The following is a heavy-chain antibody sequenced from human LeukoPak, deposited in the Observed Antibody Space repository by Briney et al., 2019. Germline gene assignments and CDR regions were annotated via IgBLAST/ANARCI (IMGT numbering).Heavy chain of an antibody. D-gene: IGHD3-10*01. CDR2: ISYDGSNK. CDR1: GFTFDDYG. J-gene: IGHJ4*02. V-gene: IGHV3-30*03. Sequence: GGSLRLSCAASGFTFDDYGMSWVRQAPGKGLGWVAVISYDGSNKYYADSVKGRFTISRDNSKNTLYLQMNSLRAEDTAVYYCARGDYGSGSLGYWGQGTLVTVSS. CDR3: ARGDYGSGSLGY.